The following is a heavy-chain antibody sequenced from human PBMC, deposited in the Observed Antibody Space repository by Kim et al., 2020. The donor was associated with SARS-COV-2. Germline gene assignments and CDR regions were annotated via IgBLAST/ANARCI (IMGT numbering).Heavy chain of an antibody. J-gene: IGHJ6*02. CDR2: FDPEDGET. Sequence: DSVKVSCKVSGYTLTELSMHWVRQAPGKGLEWMGGFDPEDGETIYAQKFQGRVTMTEDTSTDTAYMELSSLRSEDTAVYYCATGIAASGYYYYYGMDVWGQGTTVTVSS. CDR3: ATGIAASGYYYYYGMDV. V-gene: IGHV1-24*01. D-gene: IGHD6-13*01. CDR1: GYTLTELS.